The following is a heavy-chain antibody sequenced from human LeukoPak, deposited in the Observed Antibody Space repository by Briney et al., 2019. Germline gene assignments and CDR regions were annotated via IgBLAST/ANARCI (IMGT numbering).Heavy chain of an antibody. CDR2: IYHSGST. J-gene: IGHJ4*02. V-gene: IGHV4-38-2*02. D-gene: IGHD6-13*01. CDR1: GYSISSGYY. CDR3: AREGYSSSWYGDFDY. Sequence: SETLSLTCAVSGYSISSGYYWGWIRQPPGKGLEWIGSIYHSGSTYYNPSLKSRVTISVDTSKNQISLKLSSVTAADTAVYYCAREGYSSSWYGDFDYWGQGTLVTVSS.